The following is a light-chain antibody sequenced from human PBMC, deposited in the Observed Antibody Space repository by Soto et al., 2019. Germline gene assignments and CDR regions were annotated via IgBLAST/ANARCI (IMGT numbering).Light chain of an antibody. CDR3: QQADSFPLT. CDR1: QSISSF. V-gene: IGKV3D-15*01. Sequence: EIVMTQSPVTLSVSPGERATLSCRASQSISSFLAWYQQKPGQAPRLLIYGVYTRAPGIPARFSGSGSGTDFTLTISSLQPEDFATYYCQQADSFPLTFGGGTKVDI. J-gene: IGKJ4*01. CDR2: GVY.